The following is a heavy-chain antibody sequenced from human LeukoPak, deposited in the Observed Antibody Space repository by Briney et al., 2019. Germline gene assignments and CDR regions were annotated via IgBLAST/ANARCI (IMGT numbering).Heavy chain of an antibody. J-gene: IGHJ1*01. D-gene: IGHD4-17*01. CDR2: IYWGDDK. CDR3: ARGDYGDFYFQH. V-gene: IGHV2-5*02. Sequence: SGPTLVKPTQTLTLTCTFSGFSLSTSGVGVGWIRQPPGKALEWLALIYWGDDKRYSPSLKGRLTITKDTSKSQVVLTMTNMDPVDTAAYYCARGDYGDFYFQHWGQGTLVTVSS. CDR1: GFSLSTSGVG.